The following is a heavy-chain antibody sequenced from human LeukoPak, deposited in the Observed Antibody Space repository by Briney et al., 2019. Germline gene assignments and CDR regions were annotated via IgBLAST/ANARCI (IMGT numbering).Heavy chain of an antibody. Sequence: PGGSLILSCAASGFTFSSYVMSWVRQAPGKGLEWVSLTSGSGGTTYYADSVKGRFTMSRDNSKNTLYLQMDSLRVEDTAFYYCAKAYCTGSTCYSPDYWGQGTLVTVSS. CDR2: TSGSGGTT. CDR1: GFTFSSYV. CDR3: AKAYCTGSTCYSPDY. D-gene: IGHD2-2*01. J-gene: IGHJ4*02. V-gene: IGHV3-23*01.